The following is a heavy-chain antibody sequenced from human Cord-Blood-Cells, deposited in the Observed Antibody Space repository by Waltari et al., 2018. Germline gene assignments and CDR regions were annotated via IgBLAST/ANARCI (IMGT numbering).Heavy chain of an antibody. Sequence: VQRVQSGAEVKKPGASVKVSCKVPGYTLTELSLHWWRQAAGKGLEWMGGFDPEDGETIYAQKFQGRVTMTEDTSTDTAYMELSSLRSEDTAVYYCATDPSKRNWNYDYWGQGTLVTVSS. CDR3: ATDPSKRNWNYDY. CDR2: FDPEDGET. V-gene: IGHV1-24*01. CDR1: GYTLTELS. D-gene: IGHD1-7*01. J-gene: IGHJ4*02.